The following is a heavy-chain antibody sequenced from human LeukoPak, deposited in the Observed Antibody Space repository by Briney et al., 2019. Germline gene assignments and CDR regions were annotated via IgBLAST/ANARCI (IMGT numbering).Heavy chain of an antibody. V-gene: IGHV1-8*02. D-gene: IGHD2-21*02. CDR2: MTPNSGNT. CDR3: AFCGGDCGGAFDV. CDR1: GGTFSSYA. Sequence: ASVKVSCKASGGTFSSYAISWVRQAPGQGLEWMAWMTPNSGNTGHEQKFQGRLTMTRDISISTAYMELSSLRSEDTAVYYCAFCGGDCGGAFDVWGQGTMVTVSS. J-gene: IGHJ3*01.